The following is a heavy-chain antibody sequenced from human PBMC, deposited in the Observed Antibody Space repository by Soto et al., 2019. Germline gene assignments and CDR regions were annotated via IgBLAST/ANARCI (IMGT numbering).Heavy chain of an antibody. CDR2: TYYRSKWYN. Sequence: QVQLQQSGPGLVKPSQTLSLTCAISGDSVSSNSAAWNWIRQSPSRGLEWLGRTYYRSKWYNDYAVSVKSRITINPDTSKNQFSLQLNSVTPEDTAVYYCAREDYDIWSGYYRGLNWFDPWGQGTLVTVSS. V-gene: IGHV6-1*01. D-gene: IGHD3-3*01. CDR1: GDSVSSNSAA. CDR3: AREDYDIWSGYYRGLNWFDP. J-gene: IGHJ5*02.